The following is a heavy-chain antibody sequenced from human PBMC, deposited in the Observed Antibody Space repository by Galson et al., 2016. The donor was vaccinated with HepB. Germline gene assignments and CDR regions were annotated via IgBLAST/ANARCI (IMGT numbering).Heavy chain of an antibody. CDR2: MSSSSSYI. Sequence: SLRLSCAASGFTLSDYSMNWVRQAPGKGLEWVSSMSSSSSYIYYADSVKGRFAISRDNTKNSLYLEMDSLRAEDTALYYCARVHPSGFDAFDIWGQGTMVTVSS. J-gene: IGHJ3*02. D-gene: IGHD3-10*01. CDR1: GFTLSDYS. V-gene: IGHV3-21*01. CDR3: ARVHPSGFDAFDI.